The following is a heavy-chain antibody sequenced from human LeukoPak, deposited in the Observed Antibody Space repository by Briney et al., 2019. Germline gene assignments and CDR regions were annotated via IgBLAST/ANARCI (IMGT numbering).Heavy chain of an antibody. CDR3: AKGARSSSGYTTD. Sequence: GGSLRLSCVASGFTFDDYAMHWVRHAPGKGLEWVAGINWNSVSAVYADSLKGRLTISRDNAKNSLFLQMNSLKTEDTAFYYCAKGARSSSGYTTDWGQGILVTVSS. CDR1: GFTFDDYA. J-gene: IGHJ4*02. CDR2: INWNSVSA. D-gene: IGHD3-22*01. V-gene: IGHV3-9*01.